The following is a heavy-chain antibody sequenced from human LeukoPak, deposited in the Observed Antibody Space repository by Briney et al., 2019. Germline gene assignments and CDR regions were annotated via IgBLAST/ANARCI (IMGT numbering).Heavy chain of an antibody. V-gene: IGHV3-74*01. CDR2: INSDGSST. D-gene: IGHD3-10*01. CDR3: ARDRRFGELPFDY. Sequence: GGSLRLSCAASGFTFDDYAMHWVRQAPGKGLVWVSRINSDGSSTSYADSVKGRFTISRDNAKNTLYLQMNSLRAEDTAVYYCARDRRFGELPFDYWGQGTLVTVSS. CDR1: GFTFDDYA. J-gene: IGHJ4*02.